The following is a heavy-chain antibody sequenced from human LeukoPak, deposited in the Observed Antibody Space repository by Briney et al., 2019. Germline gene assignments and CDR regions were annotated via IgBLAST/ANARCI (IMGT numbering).Heavy chain of an antibody. CDR1: GFTFSSYT. CDR2: ISSSSSYI. J-gene: IGHJ4*02. CDR3: ARDPGAYSRSPIDS. V-gene: IGHV3-21*01. Sequence: PGGSLRLSCAASGFTFSSYTMNWVRQAPGKGLEWVSSISSSSSYIYYADSVKGRFTISRGSAKNSLYLQMNSLRAEDTAVYYCARDPGAYSRSPIDSWGQGTLVTVSS. D-gene: IGHD6-6*01.